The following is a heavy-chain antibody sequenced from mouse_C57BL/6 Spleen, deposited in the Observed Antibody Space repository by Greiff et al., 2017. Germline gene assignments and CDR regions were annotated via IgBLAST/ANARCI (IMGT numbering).Heavy chain of an antibody. CDR2: IWRGGST. CDR1: GFSLTSYG. V-gene: IGHV2-5*01. Sequence: VQLQQSGPGLVQPSQSLSITCTVSGFSLTSYGVHWVRQSPGTGLAWLGVIWRGGSTDYNAAFMSRLSITKDNSKSQVFFKMNSLQADDTAIYYCAISNSHYYAMDYWGQGTSVTVSS. CDR3: AISNSHYYAMDY. D-gene: IGHD2-5*01. J-gene: IGHJ4*01.